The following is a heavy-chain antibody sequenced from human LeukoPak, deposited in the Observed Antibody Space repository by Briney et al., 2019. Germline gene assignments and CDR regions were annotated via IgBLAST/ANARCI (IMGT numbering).Heavy chain of an antibody. CDR1: GYSFTSYW. CDR2: IYPADSDT. V-gene: IGHV5-51*01. J-gene: IGHJ4*02. D-gene: IGHD1-26*01. Sequence: GQSLKISCRGSGYSFTSYWIGWVRQMPGKGLEWMGIIYPADSDTRYSPSFQGQVTISADKSINAAYLQWSSLKASDTAIYYCARHDGSFPFNYWGQGTLVTVSS. CDR3: ARHDGSFPFNY.